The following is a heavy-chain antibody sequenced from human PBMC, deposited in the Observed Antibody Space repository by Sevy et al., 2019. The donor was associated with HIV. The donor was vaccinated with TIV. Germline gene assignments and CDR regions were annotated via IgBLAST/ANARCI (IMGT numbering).Heavy chain of an antibody. J-gene: IGHJ3*02. D-gene: IGHD3-16*01. CDR3: ARDEFGTSNAFDI. Sequence: ASVKVSCKASGYTFTSYGISWVRQAPGQGLEWMGWISAYNGNTNHAQKLQGRVTMTTDTSTSTAYMELRSLGSDDTAVYYCARDEFGTSNAFDIWGQGTMVTVSS. V-gene: IGHV1-18*01. CDR1: GYTFTSYG. CDR2: ISAYNGNT.